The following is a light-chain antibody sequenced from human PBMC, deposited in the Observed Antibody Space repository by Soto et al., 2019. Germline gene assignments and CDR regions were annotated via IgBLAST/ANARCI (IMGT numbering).Light chain of an antibody. V-gene: IGKV1-33*01. CDR1: QNINNY. Sequence: ESKRTDSGSSLYASVRDRVTITCEASQNINNYLNWYQQKPGRAPKLLIYDASNLEAGVPSRFRGSGSGTDFTFTISRLQPEDIATYYCQQYENLPTFGQGTRLEI. CDR3: QQYENLPT. CDR2: DAS. J-gene: IGKJ5*01.